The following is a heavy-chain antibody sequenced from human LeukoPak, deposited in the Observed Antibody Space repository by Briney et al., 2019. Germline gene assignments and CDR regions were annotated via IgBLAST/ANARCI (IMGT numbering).Heavy chain of an antibody. Sequence: GESLKISCETSGYIFSNYFIGWVRQMPGQGPEWMGIIYPGDSETRYTPSLQGHVTISADKSISTAYLHWSSLKASDTAMYFCARPRAAAAGRPYGFDIWGQGTMVTVSS. V-gene: IGHV5-51*01. CDR3: ARPRAAAAGRPYGFDI. CDR2: IYPGDSET. D-gene: IGHD6-13*01. J-gene: IGHJ3*02. CDR1: GYIFSNYF.